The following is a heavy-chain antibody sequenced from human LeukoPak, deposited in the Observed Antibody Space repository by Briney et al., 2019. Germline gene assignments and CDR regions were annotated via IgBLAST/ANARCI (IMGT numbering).Heavy chain of an antibody. J-gene: IGHJ4*02. D-gene: IGHD3-3*01. V-gene: IGHV2-5*02. CDR3: AHRLATGSPRPFGYFDY. Sequence: SGPTLVNPTQTLTLTCTFSGFALGTSGGGVGWIRQPPGKALEWLSVIYWDNDKRYNPSLKDRLTITKDTSKNQVVLTMTNMDPMDTATYFCAHRLATGSPRPFGYFDYWGQGPLVTVSS. CDR2: IYWDNDK. CDR1: GFALGTSGGG.